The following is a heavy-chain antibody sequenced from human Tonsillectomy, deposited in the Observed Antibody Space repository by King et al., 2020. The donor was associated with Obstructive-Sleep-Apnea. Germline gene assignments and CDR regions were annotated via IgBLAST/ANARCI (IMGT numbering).Heavy chain of an antibody. CDR3: AKKAYSNWYFDL. CDR1: GASISTYY. V-gene: IGHV4-4*07. Sequence: VQLQESGPGLVKPSETLSLTCTVSGASISTYYWTWIRQPAGKGLEWIGLIDTSGRTNYNPSLKSRVTMSVDTSKNLFSLRLTSVTAADTAVFYCAKKAYSNWYFDLWGRGTLVTVSS. D-gene: IGHD5-12*01. CDR2: IDTSGRT. J-gene: IGHJ2*01.